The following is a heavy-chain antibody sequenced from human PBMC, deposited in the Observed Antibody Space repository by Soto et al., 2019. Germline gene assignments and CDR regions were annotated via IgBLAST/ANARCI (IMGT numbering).Heavy chain of an antibody. Sequence: GVPAKVSCESSGYSFKSYYMHGVLQNTRQGLEWMGIINPSGGSTSYAQKFQGRVTMTRDTSTSTVYMELSSLRSEDTAVYYCARVQFRDIVVVPAAKEDWFDPWGQGTLVTVSS. CDR3: ARVQFRDIVVVPAAKEDWFDP. V-gene: IGHV1-46*02. CDR2: INPSGGST. CDR1: GYSFKSYY. D-gene: IGHD2-2*01. J-gene: IGHJ5*02.